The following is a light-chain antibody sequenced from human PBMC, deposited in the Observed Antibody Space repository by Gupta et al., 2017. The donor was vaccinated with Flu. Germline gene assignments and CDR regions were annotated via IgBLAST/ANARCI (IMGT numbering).Light chain of an antibody. J-gene: IGKJ1*01. V-gene: IGKV1-5*03. CDR3: QQYNSYWT. CDR2: KAS. CDR1: QSISTW. Sequence: VGDRVTITCRASQSISTWLAWYQQKPGKAPKLLIYKASNLESGVPSRFSGTGSGTEFTLTISSLQPDDFTTYYCQQYNSYWTFGQGTKVEIK.